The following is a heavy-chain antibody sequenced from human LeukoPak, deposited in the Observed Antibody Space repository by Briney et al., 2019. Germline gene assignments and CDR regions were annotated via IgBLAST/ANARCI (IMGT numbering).Heavy chain of an antibody. J-gene: IGHJ4*02. Sequence: ASVKVSCKASGYTFTGYYMHWVRQAPGQGLEWMGWINPNSGGTNYAQKFQGRVTMTRDTSISTAYMELSRLRSDDTAVYYCARTKPAVAATPDYWGQGTLVTVYS. CDR2: INPNSGGT. CDR1: GYTFTGYY. V-gene: IGHV1-2*02. D-gene: IGHD2-15*01. CDR3: ARTKPAVAATPDY.